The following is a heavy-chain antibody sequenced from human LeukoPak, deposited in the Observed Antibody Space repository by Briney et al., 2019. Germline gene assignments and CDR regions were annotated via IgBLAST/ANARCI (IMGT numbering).Heavy chain of an antibody. D-gene: IGHD5-18*01. Sequence: ASVKVSCKASGYTFTEYYMHWVRQAPGQGLEWMGIINPSGGRTSYAQKFQGRVTMTRDTSTSTVYMELSRLRSDDTAVYYCARERGRGYSYVGYWGQGTLVTVSS. J-gene: IGHJ4*02. CDR3: ARERGRGYSYVGY. CDR1: GYTFTEYY. V-gene: IGHV1-46*01. CDR2: INPSGGRT.